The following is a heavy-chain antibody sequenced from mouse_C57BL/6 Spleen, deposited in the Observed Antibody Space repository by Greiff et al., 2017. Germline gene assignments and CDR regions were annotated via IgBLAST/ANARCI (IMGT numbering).Heavy chain of an antibody. CDR2: IYPGDGDS. CDR3: AREDDWFAY. Sequence: VQGVESGPELVKPGASVKISCKASGYAFSSSWMNWVQQRPGKGLEWIGRIYPGDGDSNYNGKFKGKATLTADKSSSTAYMQLSSLTSEDSAVYFCAREDDWFAYWGQGTLVTVSA. J-gene: IGHJ3*01. CDR1: GYAFSSSW. V-gene: IGHV1-82*01.